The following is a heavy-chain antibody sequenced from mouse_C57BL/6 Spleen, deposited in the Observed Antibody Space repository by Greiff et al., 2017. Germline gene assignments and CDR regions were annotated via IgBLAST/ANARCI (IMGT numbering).Heavy chain of an antibody. V-gene: IGHV5-17*01. CDR1: GFTFSDYG. CDR3: AGPYYGSREPFAY. CDR2: ISSGSSTI. J-gene: IGHJ3*01. Sequence: EVQLVESGGGLVKPGGSLKLSCAASGFTFSDYGMHWVRQAPEKGLEWVAYISSGSSTIYYADTVKGRFTISRDNAKNTLFLQMTSLRSEDTAMYYCAGPYYGSREPFAYWGQGTLVTVSA. D-gene: IGHD1-1*01.